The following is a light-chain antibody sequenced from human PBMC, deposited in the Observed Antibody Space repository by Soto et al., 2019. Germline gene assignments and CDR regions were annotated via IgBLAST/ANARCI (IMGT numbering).Light chain of an antibody. J-gene: IGKJ1*01. V-gene: IGKV1-39*01. CDR3: QHTFNSPPWT. CDR2: GAS. CDR1: QNIDMY. Sequence: DIHMTQSPSSLSASVGDTVTITCRASQNIDMYLNWYQQKPGKAPRVLISGASNLQSGVPSRFSGSGSGTDFTLTISSLQSEYFASYFCQHTFNSPPWTFGQGTKVEVK.